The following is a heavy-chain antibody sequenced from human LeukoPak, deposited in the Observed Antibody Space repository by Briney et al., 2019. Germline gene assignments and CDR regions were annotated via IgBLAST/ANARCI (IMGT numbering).Heavy chain of an antibody. CDR1: GFTFSSYA. J-gene: IGHJ6*03. CDR2: ISSNGGST. V-gene: IGHV3-64*01. Sequence: AGGSLRLSCAASGFTFSSYAMHWVRQAPGKGLEYVSAISSNGGSTYYANSVKGRFTISRDNSKNTLYLQMGSLRAEDMAVYYCARGIDTIFSYMDVWGKGTTVTVSS. CDR3: ARGIDTIFSYMDV. D-gene: IGHD3-3*01.